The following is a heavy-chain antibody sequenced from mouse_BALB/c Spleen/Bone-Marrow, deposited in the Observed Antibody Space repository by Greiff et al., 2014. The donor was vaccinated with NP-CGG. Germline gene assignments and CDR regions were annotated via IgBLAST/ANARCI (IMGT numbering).Heavy chain of an antibody. CDR1: GCTFTEYI. CDR2: FYPGSGSI. Sequence: VKLMESGAGLVKPGASVKLSCKASGCTFTEYIIHWVKQRSGQGLEWIGWFYPGSGSIKYNEKFKDKATLTADKSSSTVYMELSRLTSEDSAVYFCARHEGGGYFDYWGQGTTLTVSS. V-gene: IGHV1-62-2*01. CDR3: ARHEGGGYFDY. J-gene: IGHJ2*01. D-gene: IGHD1-1*02.